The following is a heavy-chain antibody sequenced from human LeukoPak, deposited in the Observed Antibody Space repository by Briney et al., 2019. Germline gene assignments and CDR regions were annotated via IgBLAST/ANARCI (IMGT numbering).Heavy chain of an antibody. CDR1: GFTFSSYA. Sequence: GGSLRLSCAASGFTFSSYAMSWVRQAPGKGLEWVSAISGSGGSTYYADSVKGRFTISRDNSENTLYLQMNSLRAEDTAVYYCVTHYDFWSGYFDYWGQGTLVTVSS. CDR3: VTHYDFWSGYFDY. J-gene: IGHJ4*02. D-gene: IGHD3-3*01. CDR2: ISGSGGST. V-gene: IGHV3-23*01.